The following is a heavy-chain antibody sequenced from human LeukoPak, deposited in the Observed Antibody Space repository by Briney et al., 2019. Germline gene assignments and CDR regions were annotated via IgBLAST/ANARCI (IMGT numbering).Heavy chain of an antibody. J-gene: IGHJ4*02. CDR2: ISSSGSTI. D-gene: IGHD5-18*01. CDR1: GFTFSSYE. Sequence: GGSLRLSCAASGFTFSSYEMNWVRQAPGKGLEWVSYISSSGSTIYYADSVKGRFTISRDNAKNSLYLQMNSLRAEDTAVCYCARESGYSYSEFDYWGQGTLVTVSS. V-gene: IGHV3-48*03. CDR3: ARESGYSYSEFDY.